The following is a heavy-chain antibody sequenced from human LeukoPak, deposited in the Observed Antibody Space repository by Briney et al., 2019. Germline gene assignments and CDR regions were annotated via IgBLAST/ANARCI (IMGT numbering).Heavy chain of an antibody. Sequence: ASVKVFCKAFGYTFTGYYMHCVRQAPGQGLEWMGRINPNSGGTNYAQKFQGRVTMTRDTSISTAYMELSRLRSDDTAVYYCAREVDSSGWGAGMDVWGQGTTVTVSS. CDR3: AREVDSSGWGAGMDV. CDR2: INPNSGGT. J-gene: IGHJ6*02. CDR1: GYTFTGYY. V-gene: IGHV1-2*06. D-gene: IGHD6-19*01.